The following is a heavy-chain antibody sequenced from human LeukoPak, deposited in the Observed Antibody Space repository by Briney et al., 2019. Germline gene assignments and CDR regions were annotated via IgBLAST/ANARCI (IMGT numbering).Heavy chain of an antibody. Sequence: GASVKVSCKASGYTFTSYDINWVRQATGQGLEWMGWMNPNSGNTGYAQKFQGRVTMTRNTSISTAYMELSSLRSEDTAVYYCARRGGPYYDFWSGYPHYYYYMDVWGKGTTVTVSS. J-gene: IGHJ6*03. CDR2: MNPNSGNT. V-gene: IGHV1-8*01. D-gene: IGHD3-3*01. CDR1: GYTFTSYD. CDR3: ARRGGPYYDFWSGYPHYYYYMDV.